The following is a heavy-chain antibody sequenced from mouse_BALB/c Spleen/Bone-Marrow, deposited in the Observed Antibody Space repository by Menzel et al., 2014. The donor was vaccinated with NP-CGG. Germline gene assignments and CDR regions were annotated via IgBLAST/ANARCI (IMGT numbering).Heavy chain of an antibody. CDR1: GFSLTSYG. CDR2: IWAGGST. D-gene: IGHD2-4*01. Sequence: QVQLQQSGPGLVTPSQCLSITCTASGFSLTSYGVHWVRQPHGKGLEWLGVIWAGGSTNYNSALMSRLSISKDNSNSQVFLKMNSRQTDDAAMYYCASPIYYDYPLFAYWGQGTLVTVSA. CDR3: ASPIYYDYPLFAY. V-gene: IGHV2-9*02. J-gene: IGHJ3*01.